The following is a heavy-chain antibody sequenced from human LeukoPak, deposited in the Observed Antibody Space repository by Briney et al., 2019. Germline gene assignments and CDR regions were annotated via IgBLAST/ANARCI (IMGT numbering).Heavy chain of an antibody. CDR2: IYSSGTT. CDR1: CGSISNYY. D-gene: IGHD6-25*01. V-gene: IGHV4-4*07. Sequence: SETLSLTCNVSCGSISNYYWTWIRQPAGKGLEWIGRIYSSGTTTYNPSLKSRVAMSVDTSRNQFSLQLNSVTAADTAVYYCARMAPIAAAGSSYYYAIDVWGQGTTVTVSS. CDR3: ARMAPIAAAGSSYYYAIDV. J-gene: IGHJ6*02.